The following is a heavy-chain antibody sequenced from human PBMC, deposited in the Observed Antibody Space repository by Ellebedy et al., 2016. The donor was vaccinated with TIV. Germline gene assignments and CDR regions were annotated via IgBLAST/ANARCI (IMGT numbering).Heavy chain of an antibody. CDR1: GFTFSSYA. J-gene: IGHJ5*02. CDR2: ISDSGDRT. Sequence: GESLKISCAASGFTFSSYAMGWVRQAPEKGLEWVSVISDSGDRTYYAESVKGRFTISRDNSKDTLFLQMNSVRAEDAAVYYCAKDWGPPHGSDWYGRFDPWGQGTLVTVSS. V-gene: IGHV3-23*01. CDR3: AKDWGPPHGSDWYGRFDP. D-gene: IGHD6-13*01.